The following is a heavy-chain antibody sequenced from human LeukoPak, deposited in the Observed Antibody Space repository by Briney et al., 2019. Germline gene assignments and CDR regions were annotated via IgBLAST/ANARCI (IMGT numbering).Heavy chain of an antibody. CDR2: INPSGGST. CDR3: ARDGISSSWHAIAVAGNYFDY. V-gene: IGHV1-46*01. D-gene: IGHD6-19*01. J-gene: IGHJ4*02. CDR1: GYTFTSYY. Sequence: ASVKVSCKASGYTFTSYYMHWVRQAPGQGLEWMGIINPSGGSTSYAQKFQGRVTMTRDMSTSTVYMELSSLRSEDTAVYYCARDGISSSWHAIAVAGNYFDYWGQGTLVTVSS.